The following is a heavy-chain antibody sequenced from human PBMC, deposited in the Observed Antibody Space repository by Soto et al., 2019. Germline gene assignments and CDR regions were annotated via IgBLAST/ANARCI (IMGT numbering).Heavy chain of an antibody. CDR2: INVYTGTT. D-gene: IGHD3-10*01. Sequence: QVQLVQSGAEIKKPGASVEVSCKASDYTFTTYGITWVRQAPGQGLEWLGWINVYTGTTDYAHKVQGRVTMTTDTSTSTAYMALRSLRSDDTAVYYCARFSGSGNFPYDYWGQGTLVTVSS. CDR1: DYTFTTYG. J-gene: IGHJ4*02. V-gene: IGHV1-18*01. CDR3: ARFSGSGNFPYDY.